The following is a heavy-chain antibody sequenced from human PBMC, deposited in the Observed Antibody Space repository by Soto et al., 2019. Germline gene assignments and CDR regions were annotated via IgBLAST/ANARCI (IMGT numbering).Heavy chain of an antibody. V-gene: IGHV4-4*02. CDR1: GGTVASSHW. CDR2: VYHTGDA. Sequence: SETLSLTCGVSGGTVASSHWWSWVRQSPGGGLEWIGNVYHTGDANFNPSLQSRVTISVDKSNNQFSLRLNSLTAADTAVYFCAREIVTAGGNNYFDPWGPGTLVTVSS. CDR3: AREIVTAGGNNYFDP. D-gene: IGHD2-21*02. J-gene: IGHJ5*02.